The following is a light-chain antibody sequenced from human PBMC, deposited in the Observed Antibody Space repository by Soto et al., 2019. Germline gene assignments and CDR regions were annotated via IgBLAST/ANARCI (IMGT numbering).Light chain of an antibody. CDR1: QTISSW. V-gene: IGKV1-5*03. CDR2: KAS. CDR3: QHYNSYSEA. Sequence: EIQITHSPATLSASLCDRVTLTFRASQTISSWLAWYQQKPGKAPKLLIYKASTLKSGVPSRFSGSGSGTEFTLTISSLQPDDFATYYCQHYNSYSEAFGQGTKVDIK. J-gene: IGKJ1*01.